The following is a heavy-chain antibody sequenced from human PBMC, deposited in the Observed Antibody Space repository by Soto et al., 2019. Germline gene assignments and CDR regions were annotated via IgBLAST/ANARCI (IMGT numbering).Heavy chain of an antibody. Sequence: AGGSLRLSCAASGFTFSSYWMHWVRQVPGKGLMWVSHISGDGTKISYADSVKGRFTISRDNANSTLYLEMTSLTVDDTAVYFCARDGIVYSYGYGAWGQGTRVTVSS. J-gene: IGHJ4*02. CDR2: ISGDGTKI. CDR1: GFTFSSYW. V-gene: IGHV3-74*01. CDR3: ARDGIVYSYGYGA. D-gene: IGHD5-18*01.